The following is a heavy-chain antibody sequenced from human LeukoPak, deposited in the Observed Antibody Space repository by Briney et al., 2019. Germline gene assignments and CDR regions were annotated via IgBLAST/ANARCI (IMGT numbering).Heavy chain of an antibody. J-gene: IGHJ2*01. CDR1: GGSISSSSYY. D-gene: IGHD3-16*01. CDR3: ARLGHTSNWYFDL. V-gene: IGHV4-39*01. CDR2: IYYSGST. Sequence: PSETLSLTCTVSGGSISSSSYYWAWIRQPPGKGLEWIGSIYYSGSTYYNTSLKSRVTISVDTPKNQFSLKLNSVTAADTALYYCARLGHTSNWYFDLWGRGTLVTVSS.